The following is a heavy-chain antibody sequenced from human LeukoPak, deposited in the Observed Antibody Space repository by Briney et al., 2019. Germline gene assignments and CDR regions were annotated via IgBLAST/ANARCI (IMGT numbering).Heavy chain of an antibody. D-gene: IGHD5-12*01. CDR3: ATRTYSGYDWEFDY. Sequence: ASVKVSCKVSGYTLTELSMHWVRQAPGKGLGWMGGFDPEDGETIYAQKFQGRVTMTEDTSTDTAYMELSSLRSEDTAVYYCATRTYSGYDWEFDYWGQGTLVTVSS. J-gene: IGHJ4*02. CDR1: GYTLTELS. CDR2: FDPEDGET. V-gene: IGHV1-24*01.